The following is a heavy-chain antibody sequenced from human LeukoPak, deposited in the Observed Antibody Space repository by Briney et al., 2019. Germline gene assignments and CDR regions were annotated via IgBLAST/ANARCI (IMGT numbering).Heavy chain of an antibody. J-gene: IGHJ3*02. V-gene: IGHV3-30-3*01. D-gene: IGHD4-17*01. CDR1: GFTFSSYA. CDR2: ISYDGSNK. CDR3: AKDGWVTTVTNGAFDI. Sequence: GGSLRLSCAASGFTFSSYAMHWVRQAPGKGLEGVAVISYDGSNKYYADSVKGRFTISRDNSKNTLYLQRNSLRAEDTAVYYCAKDGWVTTVTNGAFDIWGQGTMVTVSS.